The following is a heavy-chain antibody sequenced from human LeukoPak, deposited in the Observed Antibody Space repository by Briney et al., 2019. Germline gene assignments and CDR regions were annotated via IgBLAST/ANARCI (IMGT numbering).Heavy chain of an antibody. CDR1: GGTFSSYA. V-gene: IGHV1-69*05. J-gene: IGHJ4*02. CDR3: AIQGGYSSRLTLGGLFY. D-gene: IGHD6-13*01. CDR2: IIPIFGTA. Sequence: SVKVSCKASGGTFSSYAISWVRQAPGQGLEWMGGIIPIFGTANYAQKFQGRVTITTDESTSTAYMELSSPRSEDTAVYYCAIQGGYSSRLTLGGLFYWGQGTLVTVSS.